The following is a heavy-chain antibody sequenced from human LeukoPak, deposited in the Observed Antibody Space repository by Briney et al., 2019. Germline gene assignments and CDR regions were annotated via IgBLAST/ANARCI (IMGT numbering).Heavy chain of an antibody. CDR1: GFTFSSYG. CDR2: IRYDGSNK. CDR3: ANARPHTNYRPSFFDY. J-gene: IGHJ4*02. V-gene: IGHV3-30*02. Sequence: GGSLRLSCAASGFTFSSYGMHWVRQAPGKGLEWVAFIRYDGSNKYYADSVKGRFTISRDNSKNTLYLQMNSLRAEDTAVYYFANARPHTNYRPSFFDYGGRETGVPFP. D-gene: IGHD4-11*01.